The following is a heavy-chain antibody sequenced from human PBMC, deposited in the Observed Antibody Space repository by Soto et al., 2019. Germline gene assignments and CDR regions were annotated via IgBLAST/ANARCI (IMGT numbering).Heavy chain of an antibody. Sequence: QVRXVESGGGVVQXGGSLRLSCAASGFDFYNYSMHWVRQAPGKGLEWVAIMSMDGTQKYYTDSVKGXXXXSXDNXXXXXXXXXXXXXXXXTXXXXCARXRVPXVYFYYGMDVWGQGTTVXXXS. CDR1: GFDFYNYS. V-gene: IGHV3-30-3*01. J-gene: IGHJ6*02. CDR2: MSMDGTQK. CDR3: ARXRVPXVYFYYGMDV.